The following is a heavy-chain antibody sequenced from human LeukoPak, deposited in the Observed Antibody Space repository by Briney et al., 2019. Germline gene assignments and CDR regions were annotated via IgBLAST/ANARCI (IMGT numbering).Heavy chain of an antibody. V-gene: IGHV3-7*01. CDR1: GFTFSSYW. Sequence: GGSLRLSCAASGFTFSSYWMSWVRQAPGKGLEWVANIKQDGSEKNYVDSVRGRSTISRDNAKNSLSLQMNSLRADDTAVYYCARFAAGGSYYYYMDVWGKGTTVTVSS. D-gene: IGHD6-25*01. CDR3: ARFAAGGSYYYYMDV. CDR2: IKQDGSEK. J-gene: IGHJ6*03.